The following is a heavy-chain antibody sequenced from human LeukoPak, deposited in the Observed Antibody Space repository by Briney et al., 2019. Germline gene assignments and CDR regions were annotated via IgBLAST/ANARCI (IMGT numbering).Heavy chain of an antibody. CDR2: IKQDGSEK. CDR1: GFTFSSYW. Sequence: GKSLRLSFAASGFTFSSYWMTWVRQAPGKGLEWVANIKQDGSEKYYVDSVKGRFTISRDNAKNSLYLQMNSLRAEDTAVYYCASLYGMDVWGQGTTVTVSS. CDR3: ASLYGMDV. V-gene: IGHV3-7*01. J-gene: IGHJ6*02.